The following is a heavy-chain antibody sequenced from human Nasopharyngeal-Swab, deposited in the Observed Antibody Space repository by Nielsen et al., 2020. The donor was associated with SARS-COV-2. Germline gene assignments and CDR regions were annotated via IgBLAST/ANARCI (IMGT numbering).Heavy chain of an antibody. V-gene: IGHV1-24*01. CDR2: FDPEDGET. CDR1: GYTLTELS. Sequence: ASVKVSCKVSGYTLTELSMHWVRQAPGKGLEWMGGFDPEDGETIYAQKFQGRVTMTEDTSTDTAYMELSSLRSEDTAVYYCAKDSCSGGSCYSDPTPYWGQGTLVTVSS. CDR3: AKDSCSGGSCYSDPTPY. D-gene: IGHD2-15*01. J-gene: IGHJ4*02.